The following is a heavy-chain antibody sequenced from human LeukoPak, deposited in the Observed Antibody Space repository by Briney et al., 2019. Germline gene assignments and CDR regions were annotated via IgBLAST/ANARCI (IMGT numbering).Heavy chain of an antibody. CDR2: ISSSSSYI. D-gene: IGHD2-2*01. J-gene: IGHJ5*02. CDR1: GFTFSSYA. V-gene: IGHV3-21*01. CDR3: ARDRSSTSPYWFDP. Sequence: PGGSLRLSCAASGFTFSSYAMSWVRQAPGKGLEWVSSISSSSSYIYYADSVKGRFTISRDNAKNSLYLQMNSLRAEDTAVYYCARDRSSTSPYWFDPWGQGTLVTVSS.